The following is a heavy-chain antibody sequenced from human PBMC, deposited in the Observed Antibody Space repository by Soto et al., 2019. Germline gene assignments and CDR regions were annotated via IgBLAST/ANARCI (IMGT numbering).Heavy chain of an antibody. V-gene: IGHV4-4*02. CDR1: SGSISSSNW. Sequence: QVQLQESGPGLVKPSGTLSLTCAVSSGSISSSNWWSWVRQPPGKGLEWIGEIYHSGSTNYNPSLQSRVTISVDKSKNQFSLKLSSVTAADTAVYYCARSGCSGGSCYSVYYYYYYMDVWGKGTTVTVSS. D-gene: IGHD2-15*01. J-gene: IGHJ6*03. CDR2: IYHSGST. CDR3: ARSGCSGGSCYSVYYYYYYMDV.